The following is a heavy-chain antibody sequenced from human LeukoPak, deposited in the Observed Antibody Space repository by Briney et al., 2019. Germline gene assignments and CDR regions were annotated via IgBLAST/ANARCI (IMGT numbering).Heavy chain of an antibody. Sequence: SETLSPTCTVSGDSISSGSYYWSWIRQPAGKGLEWIGRIYTSGTTNYNPSLESRDTISLDTSKNQFSLKLTSVTAADTAVYYCARVRGYSSRWFDYWGQGTLVTVSS. CDR3: ARVRGYSSRWFDY. V-gene: IGHV4-61*02. CDR1: GDSISSGSYY. D-gene: IGHD6-13*01. CDR2: IYTSGTT. J-gene: IGHJ4*02.